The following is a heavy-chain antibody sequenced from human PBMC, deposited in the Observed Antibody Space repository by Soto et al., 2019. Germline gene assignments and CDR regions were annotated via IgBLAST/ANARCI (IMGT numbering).Heavy chain of an antibody. J-gene: IGHJ6*02. CDR1: GGTFGLYA. CDR3: ATADDSSQMKYYDARDV. D-gene: IGHD3-22*01. Sequence: QVPLVQSGAEVKKPGSSVKVSCKVSGGTFGLYAIRWVRQAPGQGLEWIGGISPTIGTPNQAQKFQRRVTNTADETTTTGYMEVRSQRADDTDVYYCATADDSSQMKYYDARDVWGQGTTVPVSS. CDR2: ISPTIGTP. V-gene: IGHV1-69*01.